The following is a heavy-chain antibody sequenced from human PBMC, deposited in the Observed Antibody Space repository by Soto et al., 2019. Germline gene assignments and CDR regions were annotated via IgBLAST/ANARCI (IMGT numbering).Heavy chain of an antibody. D-gene: IGHD3-3*01. CDR1: GYNVSSYG. Sequence: ASVKASCKASGYNVSSYGISWVREAPGQGLEWMGWISAYNGNTNYAQKLQGRVTMTTDTSTSTAYMELRSLRSDDTAVYYCARDRTIFGVVTSDYWGQGTRVTVSS. CDR2: ISAYNGNT. J-gene: IGHJ4*02. CDR3: ARDRTIFGVVTSDY. V-gene: IGHV1-18*01.